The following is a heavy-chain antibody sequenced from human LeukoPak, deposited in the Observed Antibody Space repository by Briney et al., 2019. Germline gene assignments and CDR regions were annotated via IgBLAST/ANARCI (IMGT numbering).Heavy chain of an antibody. D-gene: IGHD3-22*01. CDR3: AKDREAYYYDSSGEFDY. Sequence: GGSLRLSCAASGFTFSSYAMSWVRQAPGKGLEWVSGISDSGGRTYYADSVKGRFTISRDNSKNTLYLQMDSLRAEDTAVYYCAKDREAYYYDSSGEFDYWGQGTLVTVSS. J-gene: IGHJ4*02. V-gene: IGHV3-23*01. CDR1: GFTFSSYA. CDR2: ISDSGGRT.